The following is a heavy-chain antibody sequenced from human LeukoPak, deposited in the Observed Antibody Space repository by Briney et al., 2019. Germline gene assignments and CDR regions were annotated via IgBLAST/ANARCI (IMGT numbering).Heavy chain of an antibody. J-gene: IGHJ4*02. CDR2: IYTSGST. D-gene: IGHD6-6*01. CDR1: GGSISSYS. CDR3: ARHDARIYYFDY. Sequence: SETLSLTCTVSGGSISSYSWSWIRQPPGMGLEWIGYIYTSGSTNYNPSLKSRVTISVDTSKNQFSLKLSSVTAADTAVYYCARHDARIYYFDYWGQGTLVTVSS. V-gene: IGHV4-4*09.